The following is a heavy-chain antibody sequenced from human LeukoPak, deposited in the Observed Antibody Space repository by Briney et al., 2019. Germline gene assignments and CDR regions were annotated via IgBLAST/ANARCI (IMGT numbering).Heavy chain of an antibody. Sequence: GRSLRLSCAASGFTFSSHAMHWVRQAPGKGLEWVTVISYDGGNEYYADSVKGRFTISRDNSKNTLYLQMNSLRAEDTAVYYCARDGEYCTSPSCYQDNYYYYNGMDVWGQGTTVTVSS. D-gene: IGHD2-2*01. CDR2: ISYDGGNE. CDR3: ARDGEYCTSPSCYQDNYYYYNGMDV. J-gene: IGHJ6*02. V-gene: IGHV3-30-3*01. CDR1: GFTFSSHA.